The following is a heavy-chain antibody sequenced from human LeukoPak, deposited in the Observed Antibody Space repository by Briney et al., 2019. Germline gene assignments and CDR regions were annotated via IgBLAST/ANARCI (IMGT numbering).Heavy chain of an antibody. D-gene: IGHD3-10*01. CDR2: IYYSGST. V-gene: IGHV4-59*01. CDR3: ARRRGWFDP. CDR1: GGSISSYY. Sequence: PSETLSLTCTVSGGSISSYYWSWIRQPPGKGLEWIGYIYYSGSTNYNPSLKSRVNISVDTSKNQFSLKLSSVTAAGTALYYCARRRGWFDPWGQGTLVIVSS. J-gene: IGHJ5*02.